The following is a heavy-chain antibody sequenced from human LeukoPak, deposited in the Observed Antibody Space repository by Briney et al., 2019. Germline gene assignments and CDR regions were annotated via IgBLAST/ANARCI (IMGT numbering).Heavy chain of an antibody. V-gene: IGHV4-59*12. Sequence: SETLSLTCTVSGGSISSYYWSWIRQPPGKGLEWIGYIYYSGSTNYNPSLKSRVTISVDTSKNQFSLKLSSVTAADTAVYYCARGRPFDLWGRGTLVTVSS. J-gene: IGHJ2*01. CDR1: GGSISSYY. CDR3: ARGRPFDL. CDR2: IYYSGST.